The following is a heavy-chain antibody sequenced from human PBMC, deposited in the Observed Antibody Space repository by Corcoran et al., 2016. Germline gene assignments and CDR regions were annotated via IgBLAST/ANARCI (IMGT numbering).Heavy chain of an antibody. J-gene: IGHJ6*02. CDR1: GFTFSSYW. CDR3: ARDYSGGYYKDYYYYGMDV. Sequence: EVQLVESGGGLVQPGGSLRLSCAASGFTFSSYWMSWVRQAPGKGQEWVANIKKDGSEIYYGDSVKGRFTISRDHAKSSLYLQMNSLRAEDSAVYYGARDYSGGYYKDYYYYGMDVWGQGTTVTVSS. D-gene: IGHD3-22*01. V-gene: IGHV3-7*03. CDR2: IKKDGSEI.